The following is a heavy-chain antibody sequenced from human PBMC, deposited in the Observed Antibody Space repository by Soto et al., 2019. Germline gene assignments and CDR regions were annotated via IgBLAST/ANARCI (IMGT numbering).Heavy chain of an antibody. CDR2: ISAYNGNT. D-gene: IGHD2-15*01. CDR3: ARDMDCSGGSCYSFDP. Sequence: ASVKVSCKASGYTFTSYGISWVRQAPGQGLEWMGWISAYNGNTNYAQKLQGRVTMTTDTSTSTAYMELRSPRSDDTAVYYCARDMDCSGGSCYSFDPWGQGTLVTVSS. CDR1: GYTFTSYG. J-gene: IGHJ5*02. V-gene: IGHV1-18*01.